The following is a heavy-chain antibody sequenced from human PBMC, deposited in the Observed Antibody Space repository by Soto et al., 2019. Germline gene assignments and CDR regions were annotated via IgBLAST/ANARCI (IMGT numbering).Heavy chain of an antibody. Sequence: SSVKVSCKASGGTFSSYAISWVRQAPGQGLEWMGGIIPIFGTANYAQKFQGRVTITADESTSTAYMELSSLRSEDTAVYYCAEGIVVVPAAILVPYYYYGMDVWGQGTTVTVSS. J-gene: IGHJ6*02. V-gene: IGHV1-69*13. D-gene: IGHD2-2*02. CDR2: IIPIFGTA. CDR1: GGTFSSYA. CDR3: AEGIVVVPAAILVPYYYYGMDV.